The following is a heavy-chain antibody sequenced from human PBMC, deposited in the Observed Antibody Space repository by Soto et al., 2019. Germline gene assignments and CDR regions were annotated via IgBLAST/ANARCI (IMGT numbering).Heavy chain of an antibody. Sequence: SEALSLTCAGYCGFFSGYYWSWVRQPPGKGLEWIGEINHSGSTNYNPSLKSRVTISVDTSKNQFSLKLSSVTAADTAVYYCARAFVVATTWRCYYYYLMDVWGQGTTVPVSS. CDR1: CGFFSGYY. D-gene: IGHD1-26*01. V-gene: IGHV4-34*01. CDR2: INHSGST. J-gene: IGHJ6*02. CDR3: ARAFVVATTWRCYYYYLMDV.